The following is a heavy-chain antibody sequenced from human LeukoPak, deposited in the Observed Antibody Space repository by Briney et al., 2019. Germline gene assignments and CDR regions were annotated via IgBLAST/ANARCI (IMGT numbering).Heavy chain of an antibody. CDR3: AKGGIAAAGTSFYFDY. D-gene: IGHD6-13*01. CDR2: ISGSGSGT. V-gene: IGHV3-23*01. Sequence: GGSLRLSCAASGFTFSSYAMSWVRQAPGKGLEWVSGISGSGSGTYYPDSVKGRFTISRDNSKNTLYLQMNSLRAEDTAVYYCAKGGIAAAGTSFYFDYWGQGTLVTVSS. CDR1: GFTFSSYA. J-gene: IGHJ4*02.